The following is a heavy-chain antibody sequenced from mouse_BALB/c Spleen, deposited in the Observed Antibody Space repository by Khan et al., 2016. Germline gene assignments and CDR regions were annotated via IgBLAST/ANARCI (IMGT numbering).Heavy chain of an antibody. CDR1: GYTFTNYG. CDR2: INTYTGEP. Sequence: QIQLVQSGPELKKPGETVKISCKASGYTFTNYGMNWVKQAPGKDLKWMGWINTYTGEPTYADDFKGRFAFSLETSASTAYLQINNLRNEDTATYVCARYRYYYGSSKYFDVWGPGTTVTVSS. V-gene: IGHV9-3-1*01. D-gene: IGHD1-1*01. J-gene: IGHJ1*01. CDR3: ARYRYYYGSSKYFDV.